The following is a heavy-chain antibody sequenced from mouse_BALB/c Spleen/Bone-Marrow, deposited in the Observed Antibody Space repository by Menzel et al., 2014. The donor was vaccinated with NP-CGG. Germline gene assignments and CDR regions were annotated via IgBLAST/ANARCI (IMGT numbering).Heavy chain of an antibody. Sequence: QVQLQQSGAELVMPGASVKMSCKASGYTFTDYWMHWVKQRPGQGLEWIGAIDTSDSYTSYNQKFKGKATLTVDESSSTAYMQLSSLTAEDSAVYYCARRRGGAMDYWGQGTSVTVSS. V-gene: IGHV1-69*01. J-gene: IGHJ4*01. CDR2: IDTSDSYT. CDR3: ARRRGGAMDY. CDR1: GYTFTDYW.